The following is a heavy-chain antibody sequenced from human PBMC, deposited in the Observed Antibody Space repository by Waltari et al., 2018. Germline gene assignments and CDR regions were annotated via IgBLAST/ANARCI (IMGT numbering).Heavy chain of an antibody. CDR3: ARGYSSSSIFDP. V-gene: IGHV4-38-2*02. CDR2: IYHSGST. CDR1: GYSISSGYF. D-gene: IGHD6-13*01. Sequence: QVQLQESGPGLVKPSETLSLTCTVSGYSISSGYFWGWIRQPPGKGLEWIGSIYHSGSTYANPSLKSRVTISVDTSKNQFSLNLSSVTAADTAVYYCARGYSSSSIFDPWGQGTLVTVSS. J-gene: IGHJ5*02.